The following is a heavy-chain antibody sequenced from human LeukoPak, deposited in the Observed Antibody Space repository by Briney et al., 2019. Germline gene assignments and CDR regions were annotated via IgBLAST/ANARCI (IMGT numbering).Heavy chain of an antibody. CDR2: IFPSGGEI. J-gene: IGHJ4*02. D-gene: IGHD2-8*02. CDR1: GFTFSSYE. V-gene: IGHV3-23*01. Sequence: GGSLRLSCAASGFTFSSYEMNWVRQAPGKGLEWVSSIFPSGGEIHYADSVRGRFTISRDNSKSTLSLQMNSLRAEDAAIYYCATYRQVLLPFESWGQGTLVTVSS. CDR3: ATYRQVLLPFES.